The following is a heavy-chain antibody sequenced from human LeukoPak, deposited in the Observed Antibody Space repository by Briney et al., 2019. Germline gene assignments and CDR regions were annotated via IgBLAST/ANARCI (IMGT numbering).Heavy chain of an antibody. D-gene: IGHD6-19*01. CDR1: GGSISSYY. Sequence: SETLSLTCTVSGGSISSYYWSWIWQPPGKGLEWIGYIYYSGSTNYNPSLKSRVTISVDTSKNQFSLKLSSVTAADTAVYYCARDTYSSGWYDDWYFDLWGRGTLVTVSS. CDR2: IYYSGST. V-gene: IGHV4-59*01. CDR3: ARDTYSSGWYDDWYFDL. J-gene: IGHJ2*01.